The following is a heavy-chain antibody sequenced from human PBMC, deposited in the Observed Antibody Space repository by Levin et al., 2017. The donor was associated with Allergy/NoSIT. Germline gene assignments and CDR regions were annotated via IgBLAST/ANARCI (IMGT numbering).Heavy chain of an antibody. J-gene: IGHJ3*02. D-gene: IGHD6-19*01. CDR2: ISSSSSYI. Sequence: LSLTCAASGFTFSSYSMNWVRQAPGKGLEWVSSISSSSSYIYYADSVKGRFTISRDNAKNSLYLQMNSLRAEDTAVYYCARDARSVAVYGYAFDIWGQGTMVTVSS. CDR1: GFTFSSYS. V-gene: IGHV3-21*01. CDR3: ARDARSVAVYGYAFDI.